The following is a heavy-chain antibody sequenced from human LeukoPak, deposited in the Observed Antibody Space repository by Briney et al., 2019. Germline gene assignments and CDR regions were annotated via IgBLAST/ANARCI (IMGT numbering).Heavy chain of an antibody. V-gene: IGHV5-51*01. J-gene: IGHJ3*01. Sequence: GESLKISCKVSGYSSTSYCIGCLRQMPGKGREWMGGIFPGDSGPTYSPSFQGQVTISVDKSINTAYLQWSSLQASDAAMYYCGMSGDRLALQDQVFDVWGEGTMVTVST. CDR3: GMSGDRLALQDQVFDV. CDR2: IFPGDSGP. CDR1: GYSSTSYC. D-gene: IGHD1-26*01.